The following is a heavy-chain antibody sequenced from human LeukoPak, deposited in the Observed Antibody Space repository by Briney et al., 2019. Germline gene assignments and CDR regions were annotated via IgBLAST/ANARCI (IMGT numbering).Heavy chain of an antibody. V-gene: IGHV3-48*01. CDR2: ISSSSSTI. J-gene: IGHJ4*02. CDR1: GFTFTSYS. CDR3: AKDETHSSGWAPFDS. Sequence: PGGSLRLSCAASGFTFTSYSMNWVRQAPGKGLEWISYISSSSSTIYYADSVKGRFTISRDNARNTLFLQMNSLRVEDTAVYYCAKDETHSSGWAPFDSWGQGTLVIVSS. D-gene: IGHD6-19*01.